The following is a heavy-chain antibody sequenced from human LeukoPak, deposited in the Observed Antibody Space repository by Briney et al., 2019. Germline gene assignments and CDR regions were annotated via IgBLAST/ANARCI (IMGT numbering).Heavy chain of an antibody. CDR1: GGSTYRPLFT. CDR3: ARHGCSTMSCFGYYDTIGCV. J-gene: IGHJ6*04. D-gene: IGHD3-22*01. Sequence: SETLSLTSGLSGGSTYRPLFTIGWVRQARGKGLEWLGSFYYSGTTYYNLSLRSRLTVSGDTSKNQLSLKLTSVTARDTAVYYCARHGCSTMSCFGYYDTIGCVCGEGNTVTVSS. CDR2: FYYSGTT. V-gene: IGHV4-39*01.